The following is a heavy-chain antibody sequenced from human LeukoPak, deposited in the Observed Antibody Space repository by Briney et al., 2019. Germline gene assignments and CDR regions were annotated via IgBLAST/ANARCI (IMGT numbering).Heavy chain of an antibody. J-gene: IGHJ6*02. Sequence: PGGSLRLSCAASGFTFSAYYMTWIRQAPGKGLEWVSSIGHSSIGYSSDHLKYADSVKGRFTISRDDAKNSLYLQMDSLRAEDTAVYYCARASQYGVAVAIYYYYYGMDVWGQGTTVTVSS. CDR1: GFTFSAYY. D-gene: IGHD6-19*01. V-gene: IGHV3-11*05. CDR3: ARASQYGVAVAIYYYYYGMDV. CDR2: IGHSSIGYSSDHL.